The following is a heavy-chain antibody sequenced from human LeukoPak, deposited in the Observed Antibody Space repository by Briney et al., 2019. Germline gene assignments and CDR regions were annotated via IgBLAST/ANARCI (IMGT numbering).Heavy chain of an antibody. Sequence: ASVKVSCKASGYTFTSYGISWVRQAPGQGLEWMGWISAYNGKTNYAQKLQGRVTMTTDTSTSTAYMELRSLRSDDTAVYYCARDWLGWRCSSTSCPYFDYWGQGTLVTVSS. CDR3: ARDWLGWRCSSTSCPYFDY. V-gene: IGHV1-18*01. CDR1: GYTFTSYG. J-gene: IGHJ4*02. CDR2: ISAYNGKT. D-gene: IGHD2-2*01.